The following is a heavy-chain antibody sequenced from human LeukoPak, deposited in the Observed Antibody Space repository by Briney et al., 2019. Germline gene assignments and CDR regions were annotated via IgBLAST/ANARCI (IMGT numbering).Heavy chain of an antibody. D-gene: IGHD1-26*01. CDR1: GFTFSNYG. CDR2: IRSDGINK. V-gene: IGHV3-30*02. CDR3: ARVSWELLHDAFDI. Sequence: PGGSLRLSCAASGFTFSNYGMHWVRQAPGKGLEWVAFIRSDGINKYHADSVKGRFTISRDNSKNTLYLQMNSLRAEDTAVYYCARVSWELLHDAFDIWGQGTMVTVSS. J-gene: IGHJ3*02.